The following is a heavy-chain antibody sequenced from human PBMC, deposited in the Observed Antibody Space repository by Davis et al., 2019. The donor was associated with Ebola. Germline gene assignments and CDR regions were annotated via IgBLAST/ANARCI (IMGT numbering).Heavy chain of an antibody. CDR1: GYTFTGYY. J-gene: IGHJ4*02. CDR3: ARGGTTVTTLLGY. CDR2: INPSGGST. D-gene: IGHD4-17*01. V-gene: IGHV1-46*01. Sequence: ASVQVSCKASGYTFTGYYMHWVRQAPGQGLEWMGWINPSGGSTSYAQKFQGRVTMTRDTSTSTVYMELSSLRSEDTAVYYCARGGTTVTTLLGYWGQGTLITVSS.